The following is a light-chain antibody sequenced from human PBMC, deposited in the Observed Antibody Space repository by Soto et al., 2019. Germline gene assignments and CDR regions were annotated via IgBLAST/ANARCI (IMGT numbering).Light chain of an antibody. CDR2: WAS. V-gene: IGKV4-1*01. CDR1: QSVLYSPNNKNY. J-gene: IGKJ1*01. Sequence: DIVMTQSPDSLAVSLGERATINCKSSQSVLYSPNNKNYLAWYQHKPGQPPKMLIYWASIRESGVPDRFSGSGSGTDFTLTISSLQSEDVAVYYCQQYYTNSWSFGQATKV. CDR3: QQYYTNSWS.